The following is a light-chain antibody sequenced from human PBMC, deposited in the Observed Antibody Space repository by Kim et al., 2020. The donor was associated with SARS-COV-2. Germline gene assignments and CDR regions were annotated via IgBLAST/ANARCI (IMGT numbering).Light chain of an antibody. Sequence: SRGERATLTGRAGQTVSTSYLAWYQQKPGQAPRLLINDASRGATGIPDRFSGSGSGTDFTLTISRLEPEDFAVYYCQQYASSPTTFGGGTKVDIK. CDR2: DAS. V-gene: IGKV3-20*01. J-gene: IGKJ4*01. CDR1: QTVSTSY. CDR3: QQYASSPTT.